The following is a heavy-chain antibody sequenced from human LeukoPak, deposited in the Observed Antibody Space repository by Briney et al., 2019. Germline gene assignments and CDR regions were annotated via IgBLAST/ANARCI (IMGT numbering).Heavy chain of an antibody. CDR2: IIPILGIA. D-gene: IGHD5-24*01. CDR1: GGTFSSYA. V-gene: IGHV1-69*04. J-gene: IGHJ6*02. CDR3: ARVRMAPTSYYYGMDV. Sequence: SVKVSCKASGGTFSSYAISWVRQAPGQGLEWMGRIIPILGIANYAQKFQGRVTITADKSTSTAYMELSSLRSEDTAVYYCARVRMAPTSYYYGMDVWGQGTTVTVSS.